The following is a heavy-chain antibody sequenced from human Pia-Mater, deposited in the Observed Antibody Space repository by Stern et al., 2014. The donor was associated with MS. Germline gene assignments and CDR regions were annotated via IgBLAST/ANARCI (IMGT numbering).Heavy chain of an antibody. D-gene: IGHD3-22*01. J-gene: IGHJ4*02. CDR1: GFTFDDYT. CDR2: IRWDGGST. V-gene: IGHV3-43*01. Sequence: EVQLVASRGVVVQPGGSLRLSCAASGFTFDDYTMHWVRQAQGKGLEGVSLIRWDGGSTYYADSVKGRFTISRDNSKNSLYLQMNRLRTEDTALYYCAKPITMIVVAESSYFDYWGQGTLVTVSS. CDR3: AKPITMIVVAESSYFDY.